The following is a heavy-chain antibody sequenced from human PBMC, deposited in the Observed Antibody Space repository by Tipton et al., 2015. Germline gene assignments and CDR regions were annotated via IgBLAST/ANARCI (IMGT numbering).Heavy chain of an antibody. CDR3: AKVRPFYYDSSGVYPQDAVDI. CDR2: ISANGGSI. J-gene: IGHJ3*02. V-gene: IGHV3-23*01. Sequence: SLRLSCAASGFSFNNHAMNWVRQAPGQGLEWVSGISANGGSIYFGDSVKGRFTISRDNSNNTLYLQMKSLRAHDTAVYYCAKVRPFYYDSSGVYPQDAVDIGGQGTMVTVSA. CDR1: GFSFNNHA. D-gene: IGHD3-22*01.